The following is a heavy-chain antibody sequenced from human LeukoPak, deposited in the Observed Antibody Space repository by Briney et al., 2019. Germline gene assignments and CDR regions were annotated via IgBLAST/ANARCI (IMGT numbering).Heavy chain of an antibody. CDR2: IYHSGST. J-gene: IGHJ5*02. Sequence: SQTLSLTCAVSGGSISSGGFSWTWLRQPPGKGLEWIGYIYHSGSTYYSPSLESRVTISVDRTKNQFSLNLSSVTAADTAVYYCARIADQWWFDPWGQGTLVTVSS. V-gene: IGHV4-30-2*01. CDR3: ARIADQWWFDP. CDR1: GGSISSGGFS. D-gene: IGHD6-19*01.